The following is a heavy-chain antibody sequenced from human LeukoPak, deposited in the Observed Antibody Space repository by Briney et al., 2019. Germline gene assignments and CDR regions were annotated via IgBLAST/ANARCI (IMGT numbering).Heavy chain of an antibody. CDR1: GGSISSYY. CDR3: ARPYGSGKQNWFDP. Sequence: PSETLSLTCTVSGGSISSYYWSWIRQPPGKGLEWIGYIYYSGSTNYNPSLKSRVTISVDTSKNQFSLKLSSVTAADTAVYYCARPYGSGKQNWFDPWGQGTLVTVSS. CDR2: IYYSGST. J-gene: IGHJ5*02. D-gene: IGHD2-15*01. V-gene: IGHV4-59*08.